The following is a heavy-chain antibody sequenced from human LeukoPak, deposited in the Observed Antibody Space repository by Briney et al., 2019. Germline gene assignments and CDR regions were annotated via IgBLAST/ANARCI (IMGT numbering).Heavy chain of an antibody. J-gene: IGHJ4*02. CDR2: ISSSSSYI. D-gene: IGHD6-19*01. CDR1: GFTFSSYS. V-gene: IGHV3-21*01. Sequence: GGSLRLSCAASGFTFSSYSMNWVRQAPGKGLEWVSSISSSSSYIYYADSVKGRSTISRDNAKNSLYLQMNSLRAEDTAVYYCARGGSLSIAVADYWGQGTLVTVSS. CDR3: ARGGSLSIAVADY.